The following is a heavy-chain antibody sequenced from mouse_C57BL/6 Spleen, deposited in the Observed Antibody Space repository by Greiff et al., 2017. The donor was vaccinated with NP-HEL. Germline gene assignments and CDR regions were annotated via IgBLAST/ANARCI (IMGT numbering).Heavy chain of an antibody. CDR3: ARELITTVVAFDY. CDR1: GYSFTGYF. J-gene: IGHJ2*01. V-gene: IGHV1-20*01. D-gene: IGHD1-1*01. Sequence: EVQLVESGPELVKPGDSVKISCKASGYSFTGYFMNWVMQSHGKSLEWIGRINPYNGDTFYNQKFKGKATLTVDKSSSTAHMELRSLTSEDSAVYYCARELITTVVAFDYWGQGTTLTVSS. CDR2: INPYNGDT.